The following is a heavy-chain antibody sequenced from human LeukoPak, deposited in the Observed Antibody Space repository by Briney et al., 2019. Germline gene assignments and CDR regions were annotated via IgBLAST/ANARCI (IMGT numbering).Heavy chain of an antibody. CDR3: ARAWSGIVGATGPFDI. J-gene: IGHJ3*02. D-gene: IGHD1-26*01. CDR2: ISAYNGNT. CDR1: GYTFTSYG. Sequence: GASVKVSCKASGYTFTSYGISWARQAPGQGLEWMGWISAYNGNTNYAQKLQGRVTMTTDTSTSTAYMELRSLRSDDTAVYYCARAWSGIVGATGPFDIWGQGTMVTVSS. V-gene: IGHV1-18*01.